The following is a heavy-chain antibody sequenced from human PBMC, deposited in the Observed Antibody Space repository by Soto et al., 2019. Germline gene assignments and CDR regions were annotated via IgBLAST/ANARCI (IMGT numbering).Heavy chain of an antibody. CDR3: AKVGAYSRSFVQDY. V-gene: IGHV3-30*18. D-gene: IGHD6-13*01. J-gene: IGHJ4*02. CDR1: GFTFSSYG. Sequence: QVQLVDSGGGVVQPGRSLRLSCAASGFTFSSYGMHWVRQAPGKGLEWVAVISYDGSNKYYADSVKGRFTISRDNSTNTLYLQMNRLRAEDTAVYYCAKVGAYSRSFVQDYWCQGTLVTVSS. CDR2: ISYDGSNK.